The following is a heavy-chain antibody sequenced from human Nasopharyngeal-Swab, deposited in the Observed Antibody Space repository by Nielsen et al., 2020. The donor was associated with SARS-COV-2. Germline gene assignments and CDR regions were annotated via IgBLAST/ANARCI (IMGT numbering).Heavy chain of an antibody. CDR2: ISAYNGNT. CDR3: ARDVYCSSTSCYNTFDY. Sequence: ASVKVSCKASGYTFTSYGISWVRQAPGQGLEWMGWISAYNGNTNYAQKLQGRVTMTTDTSTSTAYMELRSLRSDDTAVYYCARDVYCSSTSCYNTFDYWGQGTLVTVPS. D-gene: IGHD2-2*01. V-gene: IGHV1-18*01. CDR1: GYTFTSYG. J-gene: IGHJ4*02.